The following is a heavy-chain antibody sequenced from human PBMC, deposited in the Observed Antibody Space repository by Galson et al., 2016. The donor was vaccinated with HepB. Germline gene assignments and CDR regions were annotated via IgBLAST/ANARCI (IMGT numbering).Heavy chain of an antibody. J-gene: IGHJ3*02. D-gene: IGHD3-10*02. CDR2: ISYSGAT. V-gene: IGHV4-28*01. CDR3: YRTYYYVYSGGHSDAFDI. Sequence: SETLSLTCAVSGFSISNSHWWGWIRQPPGKGLEWIGYISYSGATHYNPSLKSRVSMSVDTSKNHFSLRLSSATAVDTAMYYCYRTYYYVYSGGHSDAFDIWGQGTMVIVSS. CDR1: GFSISNSHW.